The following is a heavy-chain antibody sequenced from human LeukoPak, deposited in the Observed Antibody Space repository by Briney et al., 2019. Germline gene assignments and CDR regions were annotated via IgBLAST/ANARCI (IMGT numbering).Heavy chain of an antibody. CDR2: IWYDGSNK. D-gene: IGHD4-17*01. CDR1: GFTFSSYG. V-gene: IGHV3-33*01. CDR3: ARDNLSYGDYTEFDY. J-gene: IGHJ4*02. Sequence: ARSLRLSCAASGFTFSSYGMHWVRQAPGKGLEWVAVIWYDGSNKYYADSVKGRFTISRDNSKNTLYLQMNSLRAEDTAVYYCARDNLSYGDYTEFDYWGQGTLVSVS.